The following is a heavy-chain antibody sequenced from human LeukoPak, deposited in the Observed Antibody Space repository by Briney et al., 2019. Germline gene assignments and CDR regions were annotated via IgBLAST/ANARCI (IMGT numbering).Heavy chain of an antibody. CDR3: ARVFNSRSSPDAFAI. D-gene: IGHD2-2*01. Sequence: SETLSLTCAVSGGSISSGGYSWSWIRQPPGKGLEWIGYIYHSGSTYYNPSLKSRVTISVDRSKNQFSLKLSSVTAADTAVYYCARVFNSRSSPDAFAIWGQGTMVTVSS. J-gene: IGHJ3*02. V-gene: IGHV4-30-2*01. CDR2: IYHSGST. CDR1: GGSISSGGYS.